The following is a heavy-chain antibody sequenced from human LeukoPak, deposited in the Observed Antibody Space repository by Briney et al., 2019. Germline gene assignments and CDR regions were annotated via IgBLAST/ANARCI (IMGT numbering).Heavy chain of an antibody. Sequence: ASVKVSCKASGYTFTSYYMHWVRQAPGQGLEWMGIINPSGGSTSYAQKFQGRVTMTRDTSTSTVYMELSSLRSEDTAVYYCARSDCSSTSCPWGYFGYWGQGTLVTVSS. CDR3: ARSDCSSTSCPWGYFGY. V-gene: IGHV1-46*01. D-gene: IGHD2-2*01. CDR2: INPSGGST. J-gene: IGHJ4*02. CDR1: GYTFTSYY.